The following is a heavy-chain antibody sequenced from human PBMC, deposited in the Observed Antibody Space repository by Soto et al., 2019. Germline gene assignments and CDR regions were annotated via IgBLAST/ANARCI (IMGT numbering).Heavy chain of an antibody. J-gene: IGHJ6*02. V-gene: IGHV1-69*13. Sequence: GASVKVSCKASGDTFSSYAISWVRQAPGQGLEWMGGIIPIFGTANYAQKFQGRVTITADESTSTAYMELSSLRSEDTAVYYCARGRITIFGVVITYYYGMDVWGQGTTVTVSS. CDR2: IIPIFGTA. CDR1: GDTFSSYA. CDR3: ARGRITIFGVVITYYYGMDV. D-gene: IGHD3-3*01.